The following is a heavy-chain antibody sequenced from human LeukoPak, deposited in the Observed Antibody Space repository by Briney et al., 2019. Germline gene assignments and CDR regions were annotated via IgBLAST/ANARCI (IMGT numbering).Heavy chain of an antibody. CDR2: INHSGST. Sequence: PSETLSLTCAVYGGSFSGYYWSWIRQPPGKGLEWIGEINHSGSTNYNPSLKSRVTISVDTSKNQFSLKLSSVTAADTAVYYCARRLLWFGEFDYWGQGTQVTVSS. D-gene: IGHD3-10*01. J-gene: IGHJ4*02. CDR1: GGSFSGYY. V-gene: IGHV4-34*01. CDR3: ARRLLWFGEFDY.